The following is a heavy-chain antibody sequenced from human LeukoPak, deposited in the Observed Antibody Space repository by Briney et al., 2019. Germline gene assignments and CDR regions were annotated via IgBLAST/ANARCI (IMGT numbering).Heavy chain of an antibody. D-gene: IGHD6-19*01. V-gene: IGHV4-59*01. CDR1: GGSISSYY. Sequence: SETLSLTCTVSGGSISSYYWSWIRQPPGKGLEWIGYIYYSGSTNYNPSLKSRVTISVDTSKSQFSLKLSSVTAADTAVYYCARDRDSSGWSHFDYWGQGTLVTVSS. CDR3: ARDRDSSGWSHFDY. J-gene: IGHJ4*02. CDR2: IYYSGST.